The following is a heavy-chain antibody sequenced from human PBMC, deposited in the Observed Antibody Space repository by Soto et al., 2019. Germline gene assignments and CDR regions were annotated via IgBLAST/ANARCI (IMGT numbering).Heavy chain of an antibody. CDR1: GYTFTDYG. J-gene: IGHJ4*02. CDR2: ISGFNGNT. Sequence: QVQVVQSGAEVKKPGASVKVSCKASGYTFTDYGIGWVRQAPGQGLEWMGWISGFNGNTKYAQKFQGRVTMTTDTSTTTVHMELRSLRADDTAVYYCARGCGFLYPSDYWGQGTLVTVSS. D-gene: IGHD2-2*02. CDR3: ARGCGFLYPSDY. V-gene: IGHV1-18*01.